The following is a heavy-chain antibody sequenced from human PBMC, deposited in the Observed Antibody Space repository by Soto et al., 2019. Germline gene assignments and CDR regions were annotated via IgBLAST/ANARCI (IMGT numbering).Heavy chain of an antibody. CDR1: GFTFSSYA. V-gene: IGHV3-30-3*01. CDR3: ARVRETGTRYHGLDV. J-gene: IGHJ6*02. CDR2: ISFDGGNK. D-gene: IGHD3-9*01. Sequence: PGGSLRLSCEASGFTFSSYAMHWVRQAAGKGLEWLAVISFDGGNKYFADSVKGRSTISRDSSRVYLEMSSLRGEDTAVYYCARVRETGTRYHGLDVWGQGTTVTVSS.